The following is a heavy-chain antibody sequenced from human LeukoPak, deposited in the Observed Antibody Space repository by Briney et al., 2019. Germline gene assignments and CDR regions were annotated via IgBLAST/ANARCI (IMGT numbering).Heavy chain of an antibody. CDR1: GYTFTSYY. J-gene: IGHJ4*02. CDR2: INPSGGST. D-gene: IGHD1-7*01. Sequence: ASVKVSCKASGYTFTSYYMHWVRQAPGQGLEWMGIINPSGGSTSYTQKFQGRVTMTRDMSTSTVYMELSSLRSEDTAVYYCARVTGAGTTHFDYWGQGTLVTVSS. V-gene: IGHV1-46*01. CDR3: ARVTGAGTTHFDY.